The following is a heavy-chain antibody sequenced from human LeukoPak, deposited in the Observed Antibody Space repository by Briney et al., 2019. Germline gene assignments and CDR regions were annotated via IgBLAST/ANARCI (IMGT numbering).Heavy chain of an antibody. D-gene: IGHD2/OR15-2a*01. Sequence: PGGSLRLSCPAPGFTLRDYYMSWIRQAPGKGLEWISYMSRTGNTIYYAESVKGRFTVSRDSANNSMSLQLTSLRAEDSAVYYCARSSSYFTYFDLWGRDTLVTVSS. J-gene: IGHJ2*01. CDR1: GFTLRDYY. CDR3: ARSSSYFTYFDL. V-gene: IGHV3-11*04. CDR2: MSRTGNTI.